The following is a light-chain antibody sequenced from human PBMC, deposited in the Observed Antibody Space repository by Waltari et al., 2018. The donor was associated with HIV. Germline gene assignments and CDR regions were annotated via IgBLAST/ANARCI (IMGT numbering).Light chain of an antibody. CDR1: RSNIGTNT. V-gene: IGLV1-44*01. CDR2: NDN. CDR3: AAWDDRLDGQGV. Sequence: QSVLTQPPSASGTPGQRVTISCSGTRSNIGTNTVNWYQIIPGTAPKLLIYNDNQRPSGVPDRFSGSRSGTSASLAISVLQSEDEADYYCAAWDDRLDGQGVFGGGTTLTVL. J-gene: IGLJ3*02.